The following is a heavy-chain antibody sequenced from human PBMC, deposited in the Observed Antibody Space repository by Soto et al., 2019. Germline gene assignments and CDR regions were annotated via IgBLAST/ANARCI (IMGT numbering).Heavy chain of an antibody. CDR3: AGDELWFGALWFFDY. CDR2: ISAYNGNT. V-gene: IGHV1-18*01. CDR1: GYTFTSYG. J-gene: IGHJ4*02. D-gene: IGHD3-10*01. Sequence: QVQLVQSGAEVKKPGASVKVSCKASGYTFTSYGISWVRQAPGQGLEWMGWISAYNGNTNYAQKLQGRVTMTTDASTSTAYMELRSVRSDDTAVYYCAGDELWFGALWFFDYWGQGTLVTVSS.